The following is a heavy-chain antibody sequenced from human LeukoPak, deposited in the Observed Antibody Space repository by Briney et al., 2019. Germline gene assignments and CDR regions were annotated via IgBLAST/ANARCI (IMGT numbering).Heavy chain of an antibody. CDR1: GFTFSSYS. J-gene: IGHJ3*02. CDR3: ARAESSSGWFLGAFDI. V-gene: IGHV3-48*04. Sequence: GGSLRLSCAASGFTFSSYSMNWVRQAPGKGLEWVSYISSSSSTIYYADSVKGRFTISRDNAKNSLYLQMNSLRAEDTAVYYCARAESSSGWFLGAFDIWGQGTMVTVSS. D-gene: IGHD6-19*01. CDR2: ISSSSSTI.